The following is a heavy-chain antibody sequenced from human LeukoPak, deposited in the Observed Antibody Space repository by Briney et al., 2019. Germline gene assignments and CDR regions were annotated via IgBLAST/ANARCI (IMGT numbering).Heavy chain of an antibody. D-gene: IGHD6-13*01. J-gene: IGHJ4*02. CDR2: INHSGST. V-gene: IGHV4-34*01. CDR1: RDSPRGYY. CDR3: ASGRIAAAGYCYDY. Sequence: PETLSLTCALYRDSPRGYYWSCVRQPPGKGLEWIGEINHSGSTNYNPSLKSRVTISVDTSKNQSSLKLSSVTAEDTALYYCASGRIAAAGYCYDYWGQGTLVTVSS.